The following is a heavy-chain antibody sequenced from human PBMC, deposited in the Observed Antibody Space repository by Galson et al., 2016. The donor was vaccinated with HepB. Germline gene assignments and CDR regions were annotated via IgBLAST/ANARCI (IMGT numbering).Heavy chain of an antibody. J-gene: IGHJ4*02. CDR2: IYWDDDK. CDR1: GFSLRTSAVG. D-gene: IGHD3-10*01. CDR3: ARSDYGSGLYYFDY. V-gene: IGHV2-5*02. Sequence: PALVKPPQTLTLTCTLSGFSLRTSAVGVGWIRQPPEKALEWLALIYWDDDKRYSPSLKSRLTITKDTSKNQVVLTMTNMDPVDTATYYCARSDYGSGLYYFDYWGQGTLVTVSS.